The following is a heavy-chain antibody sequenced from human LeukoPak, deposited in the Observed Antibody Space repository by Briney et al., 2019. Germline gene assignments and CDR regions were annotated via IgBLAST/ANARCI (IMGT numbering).Heavy chain of an antibody. CDR2: INPSGGST. CDR1: GYTFTSYY. CDR3: AGERGYCSSTSCYPLYYFDY. V-gene: IGHV1-46*01. D-gene: IGHD2-2*01. J-gene: IGHJ4*02. Sequence: GASVKVSCKASGYTFTSYYMHWVRQAPGQGLEWMGIINPSGGSTSYAQKFQGRVTMTRDMSTSTVYMELSSLRSEDTAVYYCAGERGYCSSTSCYPLYYFDYWAREPWSPSPQ.